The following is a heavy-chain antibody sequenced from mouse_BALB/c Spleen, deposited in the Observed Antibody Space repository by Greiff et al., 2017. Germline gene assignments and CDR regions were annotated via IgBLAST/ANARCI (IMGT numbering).Heavy chain of an antibody. D-gene: IGHD4-1*01. CDR2: ISSGSSTI. J-gene: IGHJ4*01. V-gene: IGHV5-17*02. Sequence: VQLQQSGGGLVKPGGSLKLSCAASGFTFSSFGMHWVRQAPEKGLEWVAYISSGSSTIYYADTVKGRFTISRDNPKNTLFLQMTSLRSEDTAMYYCARVNWDDAMDYWGQGTSVTVSS. CDR1: GFTFSSFG. CDR3: ARVNWDDAMDY.